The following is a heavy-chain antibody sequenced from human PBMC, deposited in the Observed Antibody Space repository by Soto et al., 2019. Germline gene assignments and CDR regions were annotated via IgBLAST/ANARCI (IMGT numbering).Heavy chain of an antibody. CDR2: ISGSGGST. V-gene: IGHV3-23*01. J-gene: IGHJ6*03. CDR3: AKGGYCSSTSCYESYYYMDV. Sequence: GGSLRLSCAASGFTFSSYAMNWVRQAPGKGLEWVSAISGSGGSTYYADSVKGRFTISRDNSKNTLYLQMNSLRAEDTAVYYCAKGGYCSSTSCYESYYYMDVWGKGTTVTVSS. CDR1: GFTFSSYA. D-gene: IGHD2-2*01.